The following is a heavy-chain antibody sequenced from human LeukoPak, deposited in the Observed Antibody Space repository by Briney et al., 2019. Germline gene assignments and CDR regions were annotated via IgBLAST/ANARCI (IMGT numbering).Heavy chain of an antibody. CDR2: IIPIFGTA. CDR3: AREGGGNLPDY. Sequence: SVKVSCKASGGTFSSYAISWVRQAPGQGLEWMGGIIPIFGTANYAQKFQGRVTMTTDTSTSTAYMELRSLRSDDTAVYYCAREGGGNLPDYWGQGTLVTVSS. CDR1: GGTFSSYA. J-gene: IGHJ4*02. D-gene: IGHD4-23*01. V-gene: IGHV1-69*05.